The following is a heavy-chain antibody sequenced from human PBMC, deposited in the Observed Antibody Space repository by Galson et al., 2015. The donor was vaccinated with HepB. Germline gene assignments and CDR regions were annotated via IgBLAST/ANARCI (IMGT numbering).Heavy chain of an antibody. CDR1: GYTFTGYY. CDR3: ARDSRFFYYYGMDV. V-gene: IGHV1-2*02. Sequence: SVKVSCKASGYTFTGYYMHWVRQAPGQGLEWMGWINPNSGGTNYAQKFQGRVTMTRDTSISTAYMELSRLRSDDTAVYYCARDSRFFYYYGMDVWGQGTTVTVSS. CDR2: INPNSGGT. D-gene: IGHD3-16*01. J-gene: IGHJ6*02.